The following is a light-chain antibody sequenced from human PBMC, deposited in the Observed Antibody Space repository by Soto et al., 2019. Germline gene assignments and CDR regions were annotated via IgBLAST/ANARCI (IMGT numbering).Light chain of an antibody. Sequence: QSVLTQSSSASASLGSSVSLTCTLSSRHSSYIIAWHQQQPGKAPRYLMKLEGSGSYNKGSGVPDRFSGSSSGADRYLTISNLQFEDEADYYCETWDSNTYVFGTGTKLTVL. CDR3: ETWDSNTYV. CDR1: SRHSSYI. V-gene: IGLV4-60*02. J-gene: IGLJ1*01. CDR2: LEGSGSY.